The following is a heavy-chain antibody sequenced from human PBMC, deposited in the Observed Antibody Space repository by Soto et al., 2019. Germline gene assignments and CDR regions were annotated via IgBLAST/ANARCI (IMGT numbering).Heavy chain of an antibody. J-gene: IGHJ4*02. CDR2: IGHTGAT. Sequence: SETLSLTCDVYGGSFSDHFWGWIRQSPERGLEWIGEIGHTGATNYKASLQSRVIISLDTSKNQFSLRLSSVTAADTAVYFCARKTFHYDSDPHKNLFFFASGGQGTFVPVP. V-gene: IGHV4-34*01. CDR3: ARKTFHYDSDPHKNLFFFAS. CDR1: GGSFSDHF. D-gene: IGHD3-22*01.